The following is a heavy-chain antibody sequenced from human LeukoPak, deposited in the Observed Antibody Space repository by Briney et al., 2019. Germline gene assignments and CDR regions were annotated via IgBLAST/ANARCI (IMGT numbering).Heavy chain of an antibody. CDR2: ISYDGSNK. V-gene: IGHV3-30-3*01. CDR3: AKVGNPGILYYHGLLY. J-gene: IGHJ4*02. CDR1: GFTFSSYA. D-gene: IGHD2-8*01. Sequence: GGSLRLSCAASGFTFSSYAMHWVRQAPGKGLEWVAVISYDGSNKYYADSVRGRFTISRDNSKNTLYLQMNSLRAEDTAVYYCAKVGNPGILYYHGLLYWGQGTLVTVSS.